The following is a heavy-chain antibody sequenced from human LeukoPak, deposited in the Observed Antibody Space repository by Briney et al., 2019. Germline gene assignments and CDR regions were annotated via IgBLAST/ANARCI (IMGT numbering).Heavy chain of an antibody. Sequence: GGSLRLSCAGSGFSFSTHWMSWVRQVPGKGLEWMANINEDGSEKNYVDSVKGRFTISRDNAKNLVYLQLNSLRAEDTAVYYCARDKVVGASRFEYWGQGTQVMVSS. D-gene: IGHD1-26*01. CDR3: ARDKVVGASRFEY. V-gene: IGHV3-7*01. CDR1: GFSFSTHW. CDR2: INEDGSEK. J-gene: IGHJ4*02.